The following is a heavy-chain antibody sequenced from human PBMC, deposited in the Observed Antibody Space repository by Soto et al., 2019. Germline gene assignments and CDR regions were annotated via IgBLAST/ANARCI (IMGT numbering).Heavy chain of an antibody. J-gene: IGHJ4*02. V-gene: IGHV3-11*05. D-gene: IGHD6-19*01. CDR3: ARDRGAVTGQYFDY. Sequence: QVHLEESGGGLVKPGGSLRLSCSASGFALSGYFMAWVRQAPGKGLEYISYISSVGTSADYADSVKGRFTISRDNANNSLYLQMTSLRADDTAVYYCARDRGAVTGQYFDYWGQGVLVTVSS. CDR1: GFALSGYF. CDR2: ISSVGTSA.